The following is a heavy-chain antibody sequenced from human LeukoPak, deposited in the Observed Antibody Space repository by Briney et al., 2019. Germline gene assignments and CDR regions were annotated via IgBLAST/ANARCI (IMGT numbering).Heavy chain of an antibody. CDR2: INPSGGST. V-gene: IGHV1-46*01. CDR3: ARSPVAGFERKFDF. D-gene: IGHD6-19*01. Sequence: ASVKVSCKASGYTFTSYYMHWVRQAPGQGLEWMGIINPSGGSTSYAQKFQGRVTMTRDMSTSTVYMELRSLRSDDTAVYYCARSPVAGFERKFDFWGQGTLVTVSS. CDR1: GYTFTSYY. J-gene: IGHJ4*02.